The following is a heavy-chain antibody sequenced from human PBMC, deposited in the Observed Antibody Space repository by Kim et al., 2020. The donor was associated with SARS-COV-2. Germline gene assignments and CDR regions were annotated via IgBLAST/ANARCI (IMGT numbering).Heavy chain of an antibody. CDR2: IKTKTDGGTT. V-gene: IGHV3-15*01. J-gene: IGHJ2*01. D-gene: IGHD3-10*01. CDR3: TTMRISVVRGNFDL. CDR1: GITFGNAR. Sequence: GGSLRLSCVASGITFGNARMTWVRQAPGKGLEWVGHIKTKTDGGTTDYSEPVKGRFIISRDDSKNTLYLQMNSLQTEDTAVYYCTTMRISVVRGNFDLWGRGTLVTVSS.